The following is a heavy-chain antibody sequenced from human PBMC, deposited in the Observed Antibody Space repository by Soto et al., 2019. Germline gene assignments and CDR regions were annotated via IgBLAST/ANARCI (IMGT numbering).Heavy chain of an antibody. Sequence: GASVKVSCKASGYTFTSYDINWVRQATGQGLEWMGWMSPNSGNTGYAQKFQGRVTMTRNTSISTAYMELSSLRSEDTAVYYCATVPYQAIAYFDYWGQGTLVTVSS. J-gene: IGHJ4*02. CDR3: ATVPYQAIAYFDY. D-gene: IGHD2-2*01. CDR2: MSPNSGNT. CDR1: GYTFTSYD. V-gene: IGHV1-8*01.